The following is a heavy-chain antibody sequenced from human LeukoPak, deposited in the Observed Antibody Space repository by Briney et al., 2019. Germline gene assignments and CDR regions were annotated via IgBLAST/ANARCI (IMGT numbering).Heavy chain of an antibody. V-gene: IGHV4-34*01. CDR2: INHSGST. D-gene: IGHD2-15*01. J-gene: IGHJ4*02. CDR3: ARGGGGYCSGGSCYSYYFDY. CDR1: GGSFSGYY. Sequence: SETLSLTCAVYGGSFSGYYWSRIRQPPGKGLEWIGEINHSGSTNYNPSLKSRVTISVDTSKNQFSLKLSSVTAADTAVYYCARGGGGYCSGGSCYSYYFDYWGQGTLVTVSS.